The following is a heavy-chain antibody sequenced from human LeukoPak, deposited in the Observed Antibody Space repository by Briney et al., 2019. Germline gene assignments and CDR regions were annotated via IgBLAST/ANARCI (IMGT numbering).Heavy chain of an antibody. CDR1: GFTFSSYS. J-gene: IGHJ4*02. Sequence: GGSLRLSCAASGFTFSSYSMNWVRQAPGKGLEWVSSISSSSSYIYYADSVKGQFTISRDNAKNSLYLQMNSLRAEDTAVYYCARGAVRGSSHLTPPDYWGQGTLVTVSS. D-gene: IGHD3-10*02. V-gene: IGHV3-21*01. CDR3: ARGAVRGSSHLTPPDY. CDR2: ISSSSSYI.